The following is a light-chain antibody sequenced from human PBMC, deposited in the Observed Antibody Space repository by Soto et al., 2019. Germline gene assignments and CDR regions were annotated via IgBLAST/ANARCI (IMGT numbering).Light chain of an antibody. J-gene: IGLJ2*01. CDR2: DVN. CDR3: LSYAGAYLVV. CDR1: SRDVGAYKY. Sequence: QSALTQPRSVSGSPGQSVTISCTGTSRDVGAYKYVSWYQQLPGKAPKLIIYDVNKRPSGVPDRFSGSKSGNTASLTVSGLQAEDEADYYCLSYAGAYLVVFGGETKLTVL. V-gene: IGLV2-11*01.